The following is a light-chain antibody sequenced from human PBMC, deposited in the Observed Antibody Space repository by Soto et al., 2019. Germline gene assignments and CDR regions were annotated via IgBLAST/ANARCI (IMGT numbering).Light chain of an antibody. CDR1: NSDVGGYTY. Sequence: QSVLTQPASVSGSPGQSITISCTGTNSDVGGYTYVSWYQQHPGKAPKPMIYDVSNRPSGVSNRFSGSKSGNTASLTISGLQADDEADYYCSSYTSSSTPYVFGTGTKVTVL. V-gene: IGLV2-14*03. J-gene: IGLJ1*01. CDR2: DVS. CDR3: SSYTSSSTPYV.